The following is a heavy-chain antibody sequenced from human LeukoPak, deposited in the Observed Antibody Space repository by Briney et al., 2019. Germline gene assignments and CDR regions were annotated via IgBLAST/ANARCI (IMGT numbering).Heavy chain of an antibody. CDR1: GFTFSSYA. Sequence: GVSLRLSCAASGFTFSSYAMSWVRQAPGKGLEWVSAISDSGGSTYYADSVKGRFTISRDNSKNTLYLQMNSLRAEDTAVYYCAKGGYSSSWYSPFDYWGQGTLVTASS. D-gene: IGHD6-13*01. V-gene: IGHV3-23*01. CDR3: AKGGYSSSWYSPFDY. J-gene: IGHJ4*02. CDR2: ISDSGGST.